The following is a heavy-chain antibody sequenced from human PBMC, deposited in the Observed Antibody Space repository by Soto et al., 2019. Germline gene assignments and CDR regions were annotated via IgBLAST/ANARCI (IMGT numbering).Heavy chain of an antibody. Sequence: GESLKISCKGSGYSFTSYWIGWVRQMPGKGLEWMGIIYPGDSDTRYSPSFQGQVTISADKSISTAYLQWSSLKASDTAMYYCARLTYYYFWGGYWAYFDFWGQGTLVTVSS. D-gene: IGHD3-3*01. J-gene: IGHJ4*02. CDR2: IYPGDSDT. CDR1: GYSFTSYW. V-gene: IGHV5-51*01. CDR3: ARLTYYYFWGGYWAYFDF.